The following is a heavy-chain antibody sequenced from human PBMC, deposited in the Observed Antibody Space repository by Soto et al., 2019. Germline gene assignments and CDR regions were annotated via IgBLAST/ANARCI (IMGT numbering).Heavy chain of an antibody. CDR1: GGSISSYS. V-gene: IGHV4-30-2*01. Sequence: PSETLSLTCTVFGGSISSYSWSWIRQPPGKGLEWIGYIYHSGSTYYNPSLKSRVTISVDRSKNQFSLKLSSVTAADTAVYYCARVPDRWGQGTLVTVSS. CDR2: IYHSGST. D-gene: IGHD2-2*01. J-gene: IGHJ5*02. CDR3: ARVPDR.